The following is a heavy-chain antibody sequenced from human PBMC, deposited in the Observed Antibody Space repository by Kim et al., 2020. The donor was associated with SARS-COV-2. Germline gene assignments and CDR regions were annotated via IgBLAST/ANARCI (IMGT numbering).Heavy chain of an antibody. V-gene: IGHV3-74*01. D-gene: IGHD6-13*01. J-gene: IGHJ6*02. CDR1: GFTFSSYW. CDR3: ARGAIAAAGTGYYYYGMDV. Sequence: GGSLRLSCAASGFTFSSYWMHWVRQAPGKGLVWVSRFNSDGSSTSYADSVKGRFTISRDNAKNTLYLQMNSLRAEDTAVYYCARGAIAAAGTGYYYYGMDVWGQGTTVTVSS. CDR2: FNSDGSST.